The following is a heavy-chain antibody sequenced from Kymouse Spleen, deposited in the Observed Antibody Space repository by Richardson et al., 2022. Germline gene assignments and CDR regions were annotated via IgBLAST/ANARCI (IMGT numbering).Heavy chain of an antibody. V-gene: IGHV3-7*01. Sequence: EVQLVESGGGLVQPGGSLRLSCAASGFTFSSYWMSWVRQAPGKGLEWVANIKQDGSEKYYVDSVKGRFTISRDNAKNSLYLQMNSLRAEDTAVYYCARDGIEGYNWNDDLFDYWGQGTLVTVSS. CDR3: ARDGIEGYNWNDDLFDY. CDR2: IKQDGSEK. CDR1: GFTFSSYW. D-gene: IGHD1-20*01. J-gene: IGHJ4*02.